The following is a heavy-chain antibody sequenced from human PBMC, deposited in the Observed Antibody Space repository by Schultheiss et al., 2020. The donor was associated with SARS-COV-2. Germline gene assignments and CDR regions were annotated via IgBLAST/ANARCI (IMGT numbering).Heavy chain of an antibody. D-gene: IGHD4-11*01. V-gene: IGHV3-66*01. J-gene: IGHJ4*02. CDR3: ASARDRTTLTTAFDY. CDR1: GFTVSSNY. Sequence: GGSLRLSCAAYGFTVSSNYMSWVRQAPGQGLEWISVIYSSGTTFYADSVKGRFTISRDNSKNTLYLQMNSLRAEDTALYYCASARDRTTLTTAFDYWGQGTLVTVSS. CDR2: IYSSGTT.